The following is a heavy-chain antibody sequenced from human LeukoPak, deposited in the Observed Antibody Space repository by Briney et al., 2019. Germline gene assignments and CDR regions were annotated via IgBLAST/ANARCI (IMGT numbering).Heavy chain of an antibody. D-gene: IGHD2-21*02. J-gene: IGHJ3*02. CDR3: AKMGDSGAAYAFHI. V-gene: IGHV3-30*02. CDR2: TRYDGTPK. CDR1: GFTFSSYS. Sequence: GGSLRLSCAASGFTFSSYSMNWVRQAPGKGLQWVAFTRYDGTPKYYSDSVKGRFTISRDNSKNTLYLQMNSLRAEDTAVYYCAKMGDSGAAYAFHIWGQGTMVTVSS.